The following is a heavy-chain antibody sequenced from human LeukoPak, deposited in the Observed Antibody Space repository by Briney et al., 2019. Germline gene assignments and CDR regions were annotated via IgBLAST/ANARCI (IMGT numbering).Heavy chain of an antibody. CDR2: INPNSGVT. J-gene: IGHJ6*03. CDR3: TSHRGTTYYMDV. V-gene: IGHV1-2*02. D-gene: IGHD1-1*01. Sequence: ASVKVSCTASVYTFTGYYMHWVRQAPGQGLERMGWINPNSGVTNYAQKFQGRVTMTRDSSITTAYMELSRLKSDDTAVYYCTSHRGTTYYMDVWGKGTTVTISS. CDR1: VYTFTGYY.